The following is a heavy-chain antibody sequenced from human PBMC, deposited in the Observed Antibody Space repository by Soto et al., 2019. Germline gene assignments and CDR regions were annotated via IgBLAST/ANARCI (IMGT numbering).Heavy chain of an antibody. CDR3: AKDRGGDCPDNSCYFGADY. V-gene: IGHV3-30*18. CDR2: ISDTGSSH. D-gene: IGHD2-2*01. J-gene: IGHJ4*02. CDR1: GSTFSSYG. Sequence: PGGSLRLSCVGSGSTFSSYGMHWVRQAPGKGLECVAVISDTGSSHYYAASVEGRFTISRENSKNTLSLHMDRLRVEDTAVYYCAKDRGGDCPDNSCYFGADYWGQGTPVTVSS.